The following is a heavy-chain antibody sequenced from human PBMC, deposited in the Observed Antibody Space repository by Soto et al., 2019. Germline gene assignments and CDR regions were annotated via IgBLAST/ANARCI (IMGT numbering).Heavy chain of an antibody. V-gene: IGHV1-46*03. CDR2: INPSGGST. CDR1: GYIFTNYY. J-gene: IGHJ5*02. CDR3: ARDGASDWRTRGNWFDP. D-gene: IGHD6-19*01. Sequence: GPVKVSCKASGYIFTNYYVHWVRQAPGQGLEWMGIINPSGGSTTYAQRFQGRVTVTRDTSASTAYMELSSLRSEDTAVYYCARDGASDWRTRGNWFDPWGQGTLVTVSS.